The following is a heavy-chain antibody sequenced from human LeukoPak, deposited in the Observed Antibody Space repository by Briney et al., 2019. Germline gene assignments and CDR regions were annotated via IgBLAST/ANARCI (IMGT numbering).Heavy chain of an antibody. CDR3: ARALTLYSSGWYADY. CDR1: GGSFSGYY. J-gene: IGHJ4*02. D-gene: IGHD6-19*01. Sequence: SETLSLTCAVYGGSFSGYYWSWIRQPPGKGLEWIGEINHSGSTNYNPSLKSRVTISVDTSKNQFSLKLSSVTAADTAVYYCARALTLYSSGWYADYWGQGTLVTVSS. V-gene: IGHV4-34*01. CDR2: INHSGST.